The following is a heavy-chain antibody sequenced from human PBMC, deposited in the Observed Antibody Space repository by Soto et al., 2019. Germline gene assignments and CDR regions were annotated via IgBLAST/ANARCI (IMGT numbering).Heavy chain of an antibody. J-gene: IGHJ6*02. Sequence: QVQLVESGGGVVQPGRSPRLSCAASGFTFSSYAMHWVRQAPGKGLEWVAVISYDGSNKYYADSVKGRFTISRDNSKNTLYLQMNSLRAEDTAVYYCARETYYDFWSGYPTYYYYGMDVWGQGTTVTVSS. V-gene: IGHV3-30-3*01. CDR1: GFTFSSYA. CDR2: ISYDGSNK. D-gene: IGHD3-3*01. CDR3: ARETYYDFWSGYPTYYYYGMDV.